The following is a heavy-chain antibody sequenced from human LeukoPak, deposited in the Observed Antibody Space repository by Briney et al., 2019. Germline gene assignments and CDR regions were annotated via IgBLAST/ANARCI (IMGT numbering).Heavy chain of an antibody. D-gene: IGHD2-2*03. CDR1: GGSFSGYY. CDR2: INHSGST. V-gene: IGHV4-34*01. Sequence: SETLSLTCAVYGGSFSGYYWSWIRQPPGKRLEWIGEINHSGSTNYNPSLKSRVTISVDTSKNQFSLKLSSVTAADTAVYYCARVRPPRPGYCSSTSCRTNHFDYWGQGTLVTVSS. CDR3: ARVRPPRPGYCSSTSCRTNHFDY. J-gene: IGHJ4*02.